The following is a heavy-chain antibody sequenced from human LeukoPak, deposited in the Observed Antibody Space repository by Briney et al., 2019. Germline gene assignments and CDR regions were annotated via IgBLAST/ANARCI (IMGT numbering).Heavy chain of an antibody. CDR1: GFTFDDNA. CDR3: AKVHGYSFGYFDY. V-gene: IGHV3-9*01. J-gene: IGHJ4*02. D-gene: IGHD5-18*01. Sequence: GGSLRLSRVASGFTFDDNAMHWVRQAPGKGLEWVSGISWNSGIIDYADSVKGRFTISRDNAKNSLYLQMNSLRTEDTALYYCAKVHGYSFGYFDYWGQGALVTVSS. CDR2: ISWNSGII.